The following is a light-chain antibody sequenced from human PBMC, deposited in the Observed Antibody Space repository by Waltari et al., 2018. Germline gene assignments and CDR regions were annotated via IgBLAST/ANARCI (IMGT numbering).Light chain of an antibody. CDR3: QQSFSIPFT. CDR1: QTISTY. J-gene: IGKJ2*01. Sequence: DIQMTQSPSSLSASVGVRVTVTCRASQTISTYLQWFQQKPGKAPKLLIYAAFNLQNGVPSRFSGSGSGTDFTLTISSLEPEDFATFYCQQSFSIPFTFGQGTKLEIK. V-gene: IGKV1-39*01. CDR2: AAF.